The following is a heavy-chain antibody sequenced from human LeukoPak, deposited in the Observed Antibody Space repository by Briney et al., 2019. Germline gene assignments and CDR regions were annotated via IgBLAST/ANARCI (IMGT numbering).Heavy chain of an antibody. Sequence: SETLSLTCAVYGGSFSGYYWSWIRQPPGKGLEWIGEINHSGSTNYNPSLKSRVTISVDKSKNQFSLNLSSATAADTAVFYCARLSTWNDGVDAFDIWGQGTMVTVSS. D-gene: IGHD1-1*01. V-gene: IGHV4-34*01. CDR3: ARLSTWNDGVDAFDI. CDR1: GGSFSGYY. J-gene: IGHJ3*02. CDR2: INHSGST.